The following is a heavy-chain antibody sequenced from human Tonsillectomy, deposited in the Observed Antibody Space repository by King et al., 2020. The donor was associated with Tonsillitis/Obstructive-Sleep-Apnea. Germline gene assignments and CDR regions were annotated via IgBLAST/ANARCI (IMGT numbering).Heavy chain of an antibody. V-gene: IGHV3-49*05. CDR1: GFTLGDYA. Sequence: VQLVESGGGLVKPGRSLRLSCTASGFTLGDYAMSGFRQAPGKGLEWGGFIRSKAYGGTTEYAASVKDRFTSSRDDSKSIAYLQRNSLKTEDTAVYYFTRDDPYYDFWSGYENWFDPWGQGTLVTVSS. CDR2: IRSKAYGGTT. CDR3: TRDDPYYDFWSGYENWFDP. D-gene: IGHD3-3*01. J-gene: IGHJ5*02.